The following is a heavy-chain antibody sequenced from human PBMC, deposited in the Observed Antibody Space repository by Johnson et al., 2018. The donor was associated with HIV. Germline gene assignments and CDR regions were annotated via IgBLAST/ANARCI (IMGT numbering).Heavy chain of an antibody. J-gene: IGHJ3*02. CDR1: GFTFSSYD. V-gene: IGHV3-13*01. Sequence: VQLVESGGGLVQPGGSLRLSCAASGFTFSSYDMHWVRQATGKGLEWVSAIGTAGDTYYPGSVKGRFTISRDNAKNSLYLQMNSLRAEDTAVYYCSRHSPRGYSGYDAFDIWGQGTMVTVSS. CDR2: IGTAGDT. CDR3: SRHSPRGYSGYDAFDI. D-gene: IGHD5-12*01.